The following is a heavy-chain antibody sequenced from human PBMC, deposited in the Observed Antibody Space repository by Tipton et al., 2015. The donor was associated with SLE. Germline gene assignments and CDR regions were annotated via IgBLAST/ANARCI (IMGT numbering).Heavy chain of an antibody. J-gene: IGHJ3*02. CDR1: GGSISSSSYY. V-gene: IGHV4-39*01. CDR3: AGGIAAAEVAAFDI. D-gene: IGHD6-13*01. CDR2: NYYSGST. Sequence: TLSLTCTVSGGSISSSSYYWGWIRQPPGKGLEWNGSNYYSGSTYYKQSLKSRVTISVDTSKNQFSLKLSSVTAADTAVYYCAGGIAAAEVAAFDIWGQGTMVTVSS.